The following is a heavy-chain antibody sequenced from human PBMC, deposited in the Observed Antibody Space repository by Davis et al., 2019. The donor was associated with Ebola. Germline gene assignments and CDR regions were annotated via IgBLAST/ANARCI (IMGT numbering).Heavy chain of an antibody. V-gene: IGHV3-48*04. J-gene: IGHJ1*01. Sequence: GESLKISCAASGFTFSSYSMNWVRQAPGKGLEWVSYISSSSSTIYYADSVKGRFTISRDNAKNSLYLQMNSLRAEDTAVYYCATLMYMIEEVDFQHWGQGTLVTVSS. CDR2: ISSSSSTI. D-gene: IGHD3-22*01. CDR3: ATLMYMIEEVDFQH. CDR1: GFTFSSYS.